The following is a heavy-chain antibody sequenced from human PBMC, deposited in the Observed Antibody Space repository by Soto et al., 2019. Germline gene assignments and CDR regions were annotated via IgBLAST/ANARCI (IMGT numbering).Heavy chain of an antibody. Sequence: SETLSLTCTVSGYSISSGYYWGWIRQPPGKGLEWIGSIYNSGSTYYNPSLKSRVTISVDTSKNQFSLKLSSVTAADTAVYYCARDRGSGSYSYYWGQGTLVTVSS. D-gene: IGHD3-10*01. CDR2: IYNSGST. V-gene: IGHV4-38-2*02. J-gene: IGHJ4*02. CDR3: ARDRGSGSYSYY. CDR1: GYSISSGYY.